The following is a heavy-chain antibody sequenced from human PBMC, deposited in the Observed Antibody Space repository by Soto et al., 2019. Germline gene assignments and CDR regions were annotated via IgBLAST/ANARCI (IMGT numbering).Heavy chain of an antibody. V-gene: IGHV3-23*01. CDR1: GFTFNNYA. CDR2: LSGGGVST. CDR3: AKHTSANYHGGFDY. J-gene: IGHJ4*01. D-gene: IGHD3-22*01. Sequence: PGGSLRLSCAPSGFTFNNYAMSWVRQAPGKGLEWVSTLSGGGVSTYSADPVKGRFTISRDSSKNTLFLQLNSLRAEDTAVYYCAKHTSANYHGGFDYWGQGTLVTVSS.